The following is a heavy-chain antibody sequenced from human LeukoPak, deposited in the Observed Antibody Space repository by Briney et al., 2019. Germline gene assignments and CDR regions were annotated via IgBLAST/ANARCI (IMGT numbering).Heavy chain of an antibody. CDR3: ARSDIWGSYRFLDY. J-gene: IGHJ4*02. D-gene: IGHD3-16*02. Sequence: SETLSLTCTVSGASISNYYWSWIRQSPGKGLEWIGYMLYSGSTNQNPSLRSRVTISVDTSKNQVSLKLSSVTAAGTAVYYCARSDIWGSYRFLDYWGQGALVTVSS. V-gene: IGHV4-59*08. CDR1: GASISNYY. CDR2: MLYSGST.